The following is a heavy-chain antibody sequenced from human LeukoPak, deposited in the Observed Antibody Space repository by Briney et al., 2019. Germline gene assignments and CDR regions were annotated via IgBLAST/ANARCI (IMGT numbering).Heavy chain of an antibody. Sequence: SQTLSLTCTVSGGSISSGGYYWIWIRQHPGKGLEWIGYIYYSGSTYYNPSLKSQVTISVDTSKNQFSLKLSSVTAADTAVYYCARERVVVKVPDYWGQGTLVTVSS. CDR2: IYYSGST. CDR3: ARERVVVKVPDY. V-gene: IGHV4-31*01. J-gene: IGHJ4*02. CDR1: GGSISSGGYY. D-gene: IGHD3-3*01.